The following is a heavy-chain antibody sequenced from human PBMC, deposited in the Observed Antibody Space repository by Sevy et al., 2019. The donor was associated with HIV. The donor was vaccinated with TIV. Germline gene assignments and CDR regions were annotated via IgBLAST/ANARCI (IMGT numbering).Heavy chain of an antibody. CDR2: IWYDGSNK. D-gene: IGHD6-13*01. J-gene: IGHJ6*02. V-gene: IGHV3-33*01. Sequence: GGSLRLSCAVSGFTFSSYGMHWVRQAPGKGLEWVAVIWYDGSNKYYADSVKGRFTISRDNSKNTLYLQMNSLRAEDTAVYYCARDMQQLALYYYGMDVWGQGTTVTVS. CDR1: GFTFSSYG. CDR3: ARDMQQLALYYYGMDV.